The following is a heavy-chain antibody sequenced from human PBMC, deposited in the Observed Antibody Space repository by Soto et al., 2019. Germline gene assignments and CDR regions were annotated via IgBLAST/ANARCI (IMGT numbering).Heavy chain of an antibody. J-gene: IGHJ5*02. CDR1: GFTFSSYA. CDR3: AREAQGSITIFGVVIQGPKGWFDP. Sequence: GSLRLSCAASGFTFSSYAMHLVRQAPGKGLEWVAVISYDGSNKYYADSVKGRFTISRDNSKDTLYLQMNSLRAEDTAVYYCAREAQGSITIFGVVIQGPKGWFDPWGQGTLVTVSS. CDR2: ISYDGSNK. D-gene: IGHD3-3*01. V-gene: IGHV3-30-3*01.